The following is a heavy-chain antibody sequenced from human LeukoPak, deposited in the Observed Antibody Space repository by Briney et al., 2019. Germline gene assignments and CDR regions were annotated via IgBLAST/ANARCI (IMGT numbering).Heavy chain of an antibody. CDR3: ARDFGGYTGTNWGVFDI. D-gene: IGHD1-26*01. Sequence: SETLSLTCTVSGGSTSGYYWSWLRQPPGKGLEWIGYIYYSGSTNYNPSLKSRVTISVDTSKNQFSLKLTSVTAADTAVYYCARDFGGYTGTNWGVFDIWGHGTMVTVSS. CDR2: IYYSGST. CDR1: GGSTSGYY. V-gene: IGHV4-59*01. J-gene: IGHJ3*02.